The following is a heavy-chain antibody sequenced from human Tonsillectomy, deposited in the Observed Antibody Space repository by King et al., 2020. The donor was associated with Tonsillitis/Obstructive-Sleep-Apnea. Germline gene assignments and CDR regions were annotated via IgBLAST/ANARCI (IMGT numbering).Heavy chain of an antibody. CDR2: INPYNGGS. CDR1: GYSFTAYY. D-gene: IGHD1-1*01. CDR3: AGGDDFYYGMDV. Sequence: VQLVQSGAEVKKPGAAVKVSCKASGYSFTAYYVHWVRQAPGQGLEWMGWINPYNGGSNYAQKFQGRVTMTGDTSTSTAYMELSRLRSDDTAVYYCAGGDDFYYGMDVWGQGTTVTVSS. V-gene: IGHV1-2*02. J-gene: IGHJ6*02.